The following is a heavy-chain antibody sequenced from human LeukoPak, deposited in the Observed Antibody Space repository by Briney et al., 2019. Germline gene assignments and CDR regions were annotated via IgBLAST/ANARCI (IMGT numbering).Heavy chain of an antibody. V-gene: IGHV4-34*01. CDR3: ARGATISETGYFDF. D-gene: IGHD5-24*01. J-gene: IGHJ4*03. CDR2: IDHRGDT. Sequence: PSEALSLTCAVYGGSFSRYYWSWIRQSPGKGLEWIAEIDHRGDTNYNPSVKSRVTISVDTSKNQFSLKVRSLSAADTAVYYCARGATISETGYFDFWGQGTLVTASS. CDR1: GGSFSRYY.